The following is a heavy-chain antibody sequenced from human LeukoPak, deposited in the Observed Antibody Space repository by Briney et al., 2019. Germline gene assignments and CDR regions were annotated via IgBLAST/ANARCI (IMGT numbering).Heavy chain of an antibody. J-gene: IGHJ4*02. CDR2: MNPNSGNT. CDR1: GYTFTSYD. V-gene: IGHV1-8*01. D-gene: IGHD3-22*01. CDR3: ARNNRDSSGYYYIYYFDY. Sequence: SVKVSCKASGYTFTSYDINWVRQATGQGLEWMGWMNPNSGNTGYAQKFQGRVTMTRNTSISTAYMELSSLRSEDTAVYYCARNNRDSSGYYYIYYFDYWGQGTLVTVSS.